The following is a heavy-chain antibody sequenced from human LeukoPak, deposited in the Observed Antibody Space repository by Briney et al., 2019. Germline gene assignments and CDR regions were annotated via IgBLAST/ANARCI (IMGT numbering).Heavy chain of an antibody. V-gene: IGHV1-2*02. J-gene: IGHJ4*02. D-gene: IGHD3-22*01. CDR1: AYTFTGYY. CDR3: ARDSVAFYDSSGYPTLFDY. Sequence: ASVKVSCKASAYTFTGYYMHWVRQAPGQGLEWMGWINPNSGGTNYAQKFQGRVTMTRDTSISTAYMELSRLRSDDTAVYYCARDSVAFYDSSGYPTLFDYWGQGTLVTVSS. CDR2: INPNSGGT.